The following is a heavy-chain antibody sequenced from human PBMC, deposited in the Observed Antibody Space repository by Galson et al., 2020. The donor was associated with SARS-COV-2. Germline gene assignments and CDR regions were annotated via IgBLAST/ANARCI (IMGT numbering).Heavy chain of an antibody. CDR2: IDHSGSS. Sequence: SETLSLTCAVYGGSFSGYYWSWIRQPPGKGLEWIGEIDHSGSSNYNPSLKSRVTISVDTSKNQFSLRLSSVTAADTAVYYCARVNLITFGGVFVTPYYFDYWSQGTLVTVSS. J-gene: IGHJ4*02. D-gene: IGHD3-16*02. V-gene: IGHV4-34*01. CDR1: GGSFSGYY. CDR3: ARVNLITFGGVFVTPYYFDY.